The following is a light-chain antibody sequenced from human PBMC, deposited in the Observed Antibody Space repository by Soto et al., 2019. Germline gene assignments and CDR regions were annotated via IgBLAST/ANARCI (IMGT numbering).Light chain of an antibody. CDR2: GAT. CDR1: QGIGTW. Sequence: DVQVTQSPSFVSASVGDRVTITCRASQGIGTWLAWYQQKPGKAPSLLIYGATDLQSGVPSRFSGSGLGTHFSLTIFSLQPEDFATYYCQQTNSFPIPFGQGTRLEI. J-gene: IGKJ5*01. CDR3: QQTNSFPIP. V-gene: IGKV1D-12*01.